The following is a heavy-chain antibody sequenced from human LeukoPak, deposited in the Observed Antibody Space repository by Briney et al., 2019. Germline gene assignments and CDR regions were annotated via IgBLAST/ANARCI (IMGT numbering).Heavy chain of an antibody. CDR3: ARAVDYGGNSAAFDI. J-gene: IGHJ3*02. CDR2: ISSSSSYI. Sequence: PGGALRLSCAASGFTFSSYEMNWVRQAPGKGLEWVSSISSSSSYIYYADSVKGRFTISRDNAKNSLYLQMNSLRAEDTAVYYCARAVDYGGNSAAFDIWGQGTMVTVSS. D-gene: IGHD4-23*01. V-gene: IGHV3-21*01. CDR1: GFTFSSYE.